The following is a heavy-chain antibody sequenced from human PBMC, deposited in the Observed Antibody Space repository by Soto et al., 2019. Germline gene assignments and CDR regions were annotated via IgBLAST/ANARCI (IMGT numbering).Heavy chain of an antibody. CDR2: IIPIFGTA. CDR1: GGTIRSYA. J-gene: IGHJ1*01. Sequence: SVEVSCQASGGTIRSYAIISVRQAPGQGLEWMGGIIPIFGTANYAQKFQGRVTITADKSTSTAYMELSSLRSEDTAVYYCASGWLQSPLRFEYFQHWGQGTLVTVSS. V-gene: IGHV1-69*06. D-gene: IGHD5-12*01. CDR3: ASGWLQSPLRFEYFQH.